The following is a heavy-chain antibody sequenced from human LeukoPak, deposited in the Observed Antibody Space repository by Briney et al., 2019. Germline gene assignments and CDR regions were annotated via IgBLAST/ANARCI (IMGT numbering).Heavy chain of an antibody. V-gene: IGHV3-15*01. CDR3: TTVGSSGRWLHSDASDI. J-gene: IGHJ3*02. Sequence: PGGSLRLSCAASGFTFSNAWMSWVRQAPGKGLEWVGRIKSKTDGGTTDYAAPVKGRFTISRDDSKNTLYLQMNSLKTEDTAVYYCTTVGSSGRWLHSDASDIWGQGTMVTVSS. D-gene: IGHD5-24*01. CDR1: GFTFSNAW. CDR2: IKSKTDGGTT.